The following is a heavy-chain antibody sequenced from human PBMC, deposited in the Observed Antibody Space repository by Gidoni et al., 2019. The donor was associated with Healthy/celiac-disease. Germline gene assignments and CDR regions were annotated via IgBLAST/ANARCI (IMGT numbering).Heavy chain of an antibody. CDR1: GFPFSSYA. CDR3: AKDRSLGYCSSTSCYSFDY. J-gene: IGHJ4*02. CDR2: ISGSGGST. V-gene: IGHV3-23*01. D-gene: IGHD2-2*01. Sequence: EVQLLESGGGLVQPGGSLRLSCAASGFPFSSYAMSWVRQAPGKGLEGGSAISGSGGSTYYADSVKGRFTISRDNSKNTLYLQMNSLRAEDTAVYYCAKDRSLGYCSSTSCYSFDYWGQGTLVTVSS.